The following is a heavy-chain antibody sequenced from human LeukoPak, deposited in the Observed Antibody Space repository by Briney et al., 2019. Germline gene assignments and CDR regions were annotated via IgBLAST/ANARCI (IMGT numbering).Heavy chain of an antibody. CDR2: IYPGDSDT. J-gene: IGHJ6*03. Sequence: GESLKISCKGSGYSFTSYWIGWVRQMPGKGLEWMGIIYPGDSDTRYSPSFQGQVTISADKSISTAYPQWSSLKASDTAMYYCARVAARNPLDYYYYYMDVWGKGTTVTVSS. CDR1: GYSFTSYW. V-gene: IGHV5-51*01. CDR3: ARVAARNPLDYYYYYMDV. D-gene: IGHD6-6*01.